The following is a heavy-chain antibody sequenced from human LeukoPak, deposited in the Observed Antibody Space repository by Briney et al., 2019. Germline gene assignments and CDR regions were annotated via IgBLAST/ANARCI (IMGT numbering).Heavy chain of an antibody. CDR3: AREISSSVEF. J-gene: IGHJ4*02. D-gene: IGHD6-6*01. V-gene: IGHV4-39*02. CDR1: GGSIISATYH. CDR2: VHYSGTT. Sequence: PSETLSLTCTVSGGSIISATYHWGWIRQPPGKGLEWIGSVHYSGTTYYNPSLKSRPTISVDTFRNQFSLELDSVTAADTAVYHCAREISSSVEFWGQGSLVTVSS.